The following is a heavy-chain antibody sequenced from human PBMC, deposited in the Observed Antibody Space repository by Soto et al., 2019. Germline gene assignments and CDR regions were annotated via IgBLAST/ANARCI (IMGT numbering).Heavy chain of an antibody. J-gene: IGHJ4*02. CDR3: ARGRYGDY. CDR1: SYTFTSYG. Sequence: QVHLVQSGAEVKKPGASVKVSCKCSSYTFTSYGITWVRQAPGQGLEWMGWISAHNGNTNYAQKLQGRVTVTRDTSTSTAYMDLRSLRSDDTAVYYCARGRYGDYWGQGALVTVSS. D-gene: IGHD1-1*01. V-gene: IGHV1-18*01. CDR2: ISAHNGNT.